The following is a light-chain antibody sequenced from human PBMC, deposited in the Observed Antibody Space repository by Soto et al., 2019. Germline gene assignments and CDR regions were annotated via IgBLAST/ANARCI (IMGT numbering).Light chain of an antibody. Sequence: EIVLTQSPATMSLSPGERATLSCSASQSVSSYLAWYQQKPGQAPSLLIYDASNRATGIPARFSGSGSGTDFTLTISSLEPEDFAVYYCQQRSNWPPTFGPGTKVDIK. CDR3: QQRSNWPPT. CDR2: DAS. V-gene: IGKV3-11*01. CDR1: QSVSSY. J-gene: IGKJ3*01.